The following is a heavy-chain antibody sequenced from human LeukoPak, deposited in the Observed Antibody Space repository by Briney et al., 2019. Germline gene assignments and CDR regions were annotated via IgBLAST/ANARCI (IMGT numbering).Heavy chain of an antibody. V-gene: IGHV4-59*11. Sequence: SETLSLTCTVSGGSISSHYWSWIRQPPGKGLEWIGYIYYSGSTNYNPSLKSRVTISVDTSKNQFSLTLSSVTAADTAVYYCARVSPYCGGDCYHDYWGQGTLVTVSS. D-gene: IGHD2-21*02. CDR1: GGSISSHY. CDR2: IYYSGST. CDR3: ARVSPYCGGDCYHDY. J-gene: IGHJ4*02.